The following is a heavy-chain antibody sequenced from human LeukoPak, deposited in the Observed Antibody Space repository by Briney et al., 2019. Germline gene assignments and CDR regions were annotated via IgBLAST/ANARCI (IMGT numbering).Heavy chain of an antibody. J-gene: IGHJ3*02. D-gene: IGHD3-22*01. V-gene: IGHV4-59*01. Sequence: SEPLSLTCTVSGGSISSYYWSWIRQPPGKGLEWIGYIYYSGSTNYNPSLKSRVTISVDTSKNQFSLKLSSVTAADTAVYYCARENRYYYDSSGYSVAFDIWGQGTMVTVSS. CDR1: GGSISSYY. CDR2: IYYSGST. CDR3: ARENRYYYDSSGYSVAFDI.